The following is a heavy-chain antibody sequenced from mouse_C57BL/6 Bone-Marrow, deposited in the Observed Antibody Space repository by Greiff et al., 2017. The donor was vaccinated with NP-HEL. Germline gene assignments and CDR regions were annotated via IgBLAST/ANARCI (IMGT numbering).Heavy chain of an antibody. CDR2: IYPRSGNT. CDR1: GYTFTSYG. J-gene: IGHJ3*01. D-gene: IGHD1-1*01. Sequence: VMLVESGAELARPGASVKLSCKASGYTFTSYGISWVKQRTGQGLEWIGEIYPRSGNTYYNEKFKGKATLTADKSSSTAYMELRSLTSEDSAVYFCARERYYGSSFAYWGKGTLVTVSA. CDR3: ARERYYGSSFAY. V-gene: IGHV1-81*01.